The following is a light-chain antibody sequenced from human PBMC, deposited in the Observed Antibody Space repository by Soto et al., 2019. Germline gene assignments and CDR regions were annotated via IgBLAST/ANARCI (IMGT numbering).Light chain of an antibody. CDR1: QSISSW. CDR2: KAS. J-gene: IGKJ1*01. Sequence: DIQMTHSXSXXSXXXXXXXXIXXRASQSISSWLAWYQQKPGKAPKLLIYKASSLESGVPSRFSGSGSGTEFTLTISSLQPDDFATYYCQHYNSFSRTFGQGTKV. V-gene: IGKV1-5*03. CDR3: QHYNSFSRT.